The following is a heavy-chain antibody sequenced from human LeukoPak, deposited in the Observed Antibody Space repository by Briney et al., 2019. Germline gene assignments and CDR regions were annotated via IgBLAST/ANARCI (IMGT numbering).Heavy chain of an antibody. CDR2: ISSSSSYI. Sequence: GGSLRLSCAASGFTVSSNYMSWVRQAPGKGLEWVSSISSSSSYIYYADSVKGRFTISRDNAKNSLYLQMNSLRAEDTAVYYCAMAGFFDYWGQGTLVTVSS. CDR3: AMAGFFDY. CDR1: GFTVSSNY. V-gene: IGHV3-21*01. D-gene: IGHD6-19*01. J-gene: IGHJ4*02.